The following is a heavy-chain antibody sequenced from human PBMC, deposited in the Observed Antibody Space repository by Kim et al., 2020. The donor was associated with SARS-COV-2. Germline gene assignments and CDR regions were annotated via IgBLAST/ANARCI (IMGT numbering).Heavy chain of an antibody. D-gene: IGHD3-22*01. J-gene: IGHJ5*02. CDR2: IYHSGST. Sequence: SETLSLTCTVSGYSISSGYYWGWIRQPPGKGLEWIGSIYHSGSTYYNPSLKSRVTISVDTSKNQFSLKLSSVTAADTAVYYCARDTSGDSSGSVLTWGQG. V-gene: IGHV4-38-2*02. CDR3: ARDTSGDSSGSVLT. CDR1: GYSISSGYY.